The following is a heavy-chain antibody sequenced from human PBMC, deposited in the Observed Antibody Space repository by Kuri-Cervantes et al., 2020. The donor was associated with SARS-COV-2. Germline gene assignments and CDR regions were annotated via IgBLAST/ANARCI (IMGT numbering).Heavy chain of an antibody. CDR2: IIPIFGTA. CDR3: ARPLHCTNGVCSYYYYYGMDV. V-gene: IGHV1-69*13. Sequence: SVKVSCKASGGTFSSYAISWVRQAPGQGLEWMGGIIPIFGTANYAQKFQGRVTITADESMSTAYMELSSLRSEDTAVYYCARPLHCTNGVCSYYYYYGMDVWGQGTTVTVSS. D-gene: IGHD2-8*01. CDR1: GGTFSSYA. J-gene: IGHJ6*02.